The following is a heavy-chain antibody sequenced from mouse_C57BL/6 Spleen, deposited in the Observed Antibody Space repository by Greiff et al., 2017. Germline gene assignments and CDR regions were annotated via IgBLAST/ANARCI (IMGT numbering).Heavy chain of an antibody. V-gene: IGHV1-54*01. D-gene: IGHD3-1*01. J-gene: IGHJ2*01. CDR1: GYAFTNYL. CDR2: INPGSGGT. Sequence: VQLQQSGAELVRPGTSVKVSCKASGYAFTNYLIEWVKQRPGQGLEWIGVINPGSGGTNYNEKFKGKATLTADKSSSTAYMQLSSLTSEDSAVYFCARWGLQDYFDYWGQGTTLTVSS. CDR3: ARWGLQDYFDY.